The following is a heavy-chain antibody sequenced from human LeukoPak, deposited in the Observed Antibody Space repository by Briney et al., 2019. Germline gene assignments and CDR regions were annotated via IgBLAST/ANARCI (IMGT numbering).Heavy chain of an antibody. CDR1: GYTLTTYG. Sequence: GASVKVSCKASGYTLTTYGISWVRQAPGQGLEWMGWISTYNGNTKYAQNLQGRVTMTTDTSTSTAYMELRSLRSDDTAVYNCAREYCTSTSCYGVDYWGQGTLVTVSS. J-gene: IGHJ4*02. CDR2: ISTYNGNT. D-gene: IGHD2-2*01. CDR3: AREYCTSTSCYGVDY. V-gene: IGHV1-18*01.